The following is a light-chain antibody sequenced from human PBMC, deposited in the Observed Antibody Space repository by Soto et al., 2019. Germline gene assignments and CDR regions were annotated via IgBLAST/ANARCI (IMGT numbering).Light chain of an antibody. Sequence: DIQMTQSPSSVSASVGDRVTMTCRASRPISNYVAWFQQKPGKAPKSLIHAATNLQSGTPSRFSGSGSGTDFSLTISSVQPEDFATYYYQQYDSYPVTFGGGTNVEIK. CDR2: AAT. CDR1: RPISNY. CDR3: QQYDSYPVT. V-gene: IGKV1-16*01. J-gene: IGKJ4*01.